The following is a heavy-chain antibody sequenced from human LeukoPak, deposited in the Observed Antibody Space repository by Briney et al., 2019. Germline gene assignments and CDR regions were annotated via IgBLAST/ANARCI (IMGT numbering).Heavy chain of an antibody. CDR3: ARKIAGVWFDP. CDR2: ISGYNGHT. CDR1: GYTLTRYG. Sequence: ASVRVACKTSGYTLTRYGITWVRQAPGQGLEWMGWISGYNGHTDYAQNLQGRVTMTIDTSTSTAYMELTRLRSDDTAVYYCARKIAGVWFDPWGQGPLVTVSS. V-gene: IGHV1-18*01. J-gene: IGHJ5*02. D-gene: IGHD6-13*01.